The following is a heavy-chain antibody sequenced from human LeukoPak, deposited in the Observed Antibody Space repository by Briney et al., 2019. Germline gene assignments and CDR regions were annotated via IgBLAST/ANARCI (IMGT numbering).Heavy chain of an antibody. V-gene: IGHV1-24*01. CDR2: FDPEDGET. Sequence: ASVKVSCKVSGYTLTELSMHWVRQAPGKGLEWMGGFDPEDGETIYAQKFQGRVTMTEDTSTDTAYMELGSLRSEDTAVYYCATVQYSSSWHWFDPWGQGTLVTVSS. CDR1: GYTLTELS. J-gene: IGHJ5*02. D-gene: IGHD6-13*01. CDR3: ATVQYSSSWHWFDP.